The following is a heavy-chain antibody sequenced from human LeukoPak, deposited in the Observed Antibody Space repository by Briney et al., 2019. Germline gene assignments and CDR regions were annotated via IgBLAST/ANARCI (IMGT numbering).Heavy chain of an antibody. CDR2: ISYDGSNK. CDR3: ATSNGYGYRPFDY. CDR1: GFTFSSYA. V-gene: IGHV3-30*04. Sequence: GGSLRLSCAAPGFTFSSYAMHWVRQAPGKGLEWVAVISYDGSNKYYADSVKGRFTISRDNSKNTLYLQMNSLRAEDTAVYYCATSNGYGYRPFDYWGQGTLVTVSS. J-gene: IGHJ4*02. D-gene: IGHD5-18*01.